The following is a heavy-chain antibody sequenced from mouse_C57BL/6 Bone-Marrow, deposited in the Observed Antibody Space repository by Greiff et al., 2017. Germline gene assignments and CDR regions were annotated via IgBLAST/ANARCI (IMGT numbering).Heavy chain of an antibody. Sequence: EVQLKESGPELVKPGASVKMSCKASGYTFTDYNMHWVKQSHGKSLEWIGYINPNNGGTSYNQKFKGKATLTVNKSSSTAYMELRSLTSEDSAVYYCAKEGTGTRFAYWGQGTLVTVSA. J-gene: IGHJ3*01. CDR2: INPNNGGT. V-gene: IGHV1-22*01. CDR3: AKEGTGTRFAY. CDR1: GYTFTDYN. D-gene: IGHD4-1*01.